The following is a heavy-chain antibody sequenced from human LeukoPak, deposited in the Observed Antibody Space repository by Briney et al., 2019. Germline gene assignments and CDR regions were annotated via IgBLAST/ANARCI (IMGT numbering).Heavy chain of an antibody. CDR2: IYYSGST. D-gene: IGHD3-22*01. V-gene: IGHV4-39*01. Sequence: SETLSLTCTVSGGSISSSSYYWGWIRQPPGKGLEWIGSIYYSGSTYYNPSLKSRVTISVDTSKNQFSLKLSSVTAADTAVYYCARLIPMRYYDSSGYFDYWGQGTLVIVSS. J-gene: IGHJ4*02. CDR3: ARLIPMRYYDSSGYFDY. CDR1: GGSISSSSYY.